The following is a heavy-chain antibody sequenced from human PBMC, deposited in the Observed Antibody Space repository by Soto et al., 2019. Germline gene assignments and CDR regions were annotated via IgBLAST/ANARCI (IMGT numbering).Heavy chain of an antibody. CDR1: GYSFTSYW. CDR3: ASQKAAAGPYYYYGMDV. J-gene: IGHJ6*02. Sequence: GESLKISCKGSGYSFTSYWIGWVRQMPGKGLEWMGIICPGDSDTRYSPSFQGQVTISADKSISTAYLQWSSLKASDTAMYYCASQKAAAGPYYYYGMDVWGQGTTVTVSS. D-gene: IGHD6-13*01. V-gene: IGHV5-51*01. CDR2: ICPGDSDT.